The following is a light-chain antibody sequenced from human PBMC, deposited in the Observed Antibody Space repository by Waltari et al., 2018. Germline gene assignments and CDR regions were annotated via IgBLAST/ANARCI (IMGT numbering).Light chain of an antibody. CDR2: DVN. V-gene: IGLV2-14*03. Sequence: QSALTQPASVSGSPGQSITIPCTGTSSDVGGYKYVSWYQQHPGKAPKLIIYDVNNRPSGVSNRFSGSKSANTASLTISGLQAEDEADYYCNSFTLGTALLVFGGGTKLTVL. CDR3: NSFTLGTALLV. J-gene: IGLJ2*01. CDR1: SSDVGGYKY.